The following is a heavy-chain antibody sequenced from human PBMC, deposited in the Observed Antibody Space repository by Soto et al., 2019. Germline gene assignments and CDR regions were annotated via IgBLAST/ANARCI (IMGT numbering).Heavy chain of an antibody. CDR3: ARETRGYSCYHEGGQYYYYGMDV. D-gene: IGHD5-12*01. V-gene: IGHV5-51*01. Sequence: GESLKISCKGSGYSFTSYWIGWVRQMPGKGLEWMGIIYPGDSDTRYSPSFQGQATISADKSISTAYLQWRSLKASDTAMYYCARETRGYSCYHEGGQYYYYGMDVWGQGTTVTVSS. J-gene: IGHJ6*02. CDR2: IYPGDSDT. CDR1: GYSFTSYW.